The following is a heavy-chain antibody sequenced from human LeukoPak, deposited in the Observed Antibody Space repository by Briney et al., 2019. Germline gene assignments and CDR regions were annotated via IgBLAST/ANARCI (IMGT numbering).Heavy chain of an antibody. D-gene: IGHD3-22*01. CDR1: GFTFSSYA. Sequence: GGSLRLSCGASGFTFSSYAMRWVRQAPGKGLEWVSVVSGNGGSTNYADSVKGRFTISRDNSKNTLYMQMNSLRAEDTAVYYCVKQDISGYYYFDNWGQGTPVTVSS. V-gene: IGHV3-23*01. CDR2: VSGNGGST. J-gene: IGHJ4*02. CDR3: VKQDISGYYYFDN.